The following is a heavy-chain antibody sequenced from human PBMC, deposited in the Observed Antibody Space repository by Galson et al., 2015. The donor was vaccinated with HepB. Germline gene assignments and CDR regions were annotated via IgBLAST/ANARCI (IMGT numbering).Heavy chain of an antibody. CDR3: ARLRKGPSGWFDP. Sequence: SLRLSCAASGFTFTDDYMTWIRQAPGKGLEWISYISVSGVTIYYADSVKGRFTISRDNAKTSVYLQMNSLRAEDTAIYYCARLRKGPSGWFDPWGRGILVTVSS. V-gene: IGHV3-11*01. J-gene: IGHJ5*02. CDR1: GFTFTDDY. D-gene: IGHD3-10*01. CDR2: ISVSGVTI.